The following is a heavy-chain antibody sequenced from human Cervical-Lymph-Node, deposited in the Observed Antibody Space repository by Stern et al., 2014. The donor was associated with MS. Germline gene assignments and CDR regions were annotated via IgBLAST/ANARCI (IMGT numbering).Heavy chain of an antibody. Sequence: QVQLVQSGAEVKKPGASVKVSCKASGYIFTSYGISWVRQAPGQGLEWMGWISADNGDTNYAQNVQGRVTMTTDTSTNTAYMELSSLRTGDTGLYYCARDSLIRTFGVEEGMDVWGQGTTVTVSS. V-gene: IGHV1-18*01. J-gene: IGHJ6*02. D-gene: IGHD3-3*01. CDR2: ISADNGDT. CDR1: GYIFTSYG. CDR3: ARDSLIRTFGVEEGMDV.